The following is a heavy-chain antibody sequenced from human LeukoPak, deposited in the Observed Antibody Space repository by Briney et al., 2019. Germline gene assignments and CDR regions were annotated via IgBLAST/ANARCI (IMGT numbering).Heavy chain of an antibody. CDR2: ISSSGSTI. D-gene: IGHD3-22*01. CDR1: GFTFSSYE. CDR3: VRGYLSIDY. V-gene: IGHV3-48*03. J-gene: IGHJ4*02. Sequence: GGSLRLSCAASGFTFSSYEMNWVRQAPGKGLEWVSYISSSGSTIYYADSVKGRFTISRDNAKNSLYLQMNSLRAEDTAAYYCVRGYLSIDYWGQGTLVTVSS.